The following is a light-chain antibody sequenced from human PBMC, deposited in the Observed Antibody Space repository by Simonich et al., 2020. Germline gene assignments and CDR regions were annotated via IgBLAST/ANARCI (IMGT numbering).Light chain of an antibody. J-gene: IGKJ2*01. CDR3: QQYYSTPYT. V-gene: IGKV3-15*01. CDR2: GAS. Sequence: EIVMTQSPATLSVSPGERATLSSRASQSVSSNLAWYQQKPGQAPRLLIYGASTRATGIPARFSGSGSGTDFTLTISSLQAEDVAVYYCQQYYSTPYTFGQGTKLEIK. CDR1: QSVSSN.